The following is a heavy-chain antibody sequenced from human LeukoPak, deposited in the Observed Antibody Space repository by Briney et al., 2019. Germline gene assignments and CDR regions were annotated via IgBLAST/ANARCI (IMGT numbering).Heavy chain of an antibody. J-gene: IGHJ4*02. V-gene: IGHV1-18*01. CDR2: ISAYNGNT. CDR1: GYTFTSYG. CDR3: AREATETSYYYGSGSYGAPLDY. Sequence: ASVKVSCKASGYTFTSYGISWVRQAPGQGLEWMGWISAYNGNTNYAQKLQGRVTMTTDTSTSTAYMELRSLRSDDTAVYYCAREATETSYYYGSGSYGAPLDYWGQGTLVTVSS. D-gene: IGHD3-10*01.